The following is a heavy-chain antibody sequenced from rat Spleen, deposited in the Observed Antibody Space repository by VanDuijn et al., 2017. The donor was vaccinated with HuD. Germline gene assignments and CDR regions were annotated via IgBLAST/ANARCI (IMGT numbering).Heavy chain of an antibody. CDR1: GFTFSDYA. V-gene: IGHV5-17*01. CDR2: IIYDGSST. CDR3: ARRHYGYTDYFDY. D-gene: IGHD1-9*01. Sequence: EVQLVESGGGLVQPGRSLKFSCAASGFTFSDYAMAWVRQAPKKGLEWVATIIYDGSSTYYRDSVKGRFTISRDNEKSTLSLQMDSLRSEDTATYYCARRHYGYTDYFDYWGQGVMVTVSS. J-gene: IGHJ2*01.